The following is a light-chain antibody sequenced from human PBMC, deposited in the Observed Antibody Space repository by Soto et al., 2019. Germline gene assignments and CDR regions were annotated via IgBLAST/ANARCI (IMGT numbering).Light chain of an antibody. CDR3: YSYAGENLYV. Sequence: QSALTQPASVSASPGQSITIPCTGTSSDVGSYNLVSWFQQHPGKVPKLLIYEGTKRPSGLSDRFSGSKSGTTASLTISGLQAEDEDQYYCYSYAGENLYVFGTGTKVTVL. CDR1: SSDVGSYNL. CDR2: EGT. J-gene: IGLJ1*01. V-gene: IGLV2-23*01.